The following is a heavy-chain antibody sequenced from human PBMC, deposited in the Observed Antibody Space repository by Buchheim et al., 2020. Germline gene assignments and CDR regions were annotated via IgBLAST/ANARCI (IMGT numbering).Heavy chain of an antibody. Sequence: QVQLVESGGGVVQPGRSLRLSCAASGFTFSSYAMHWVRQAPGKGLEWVAVISYDGSNKYYADSVKGRFTISRDNSKNTLYLQMNSLRAEGTAVYYCARETSGSSGWYVEYFGYWGQGTL. D-gene: IGHD6-19*01. V-gene: IGHV3-30-3*01. J-gene: IGHJ4*02. CDR2: ISYDGSNK. CDR3: ARETSGSSGWYVEYFGY. CDR1: GFTFSSYA.